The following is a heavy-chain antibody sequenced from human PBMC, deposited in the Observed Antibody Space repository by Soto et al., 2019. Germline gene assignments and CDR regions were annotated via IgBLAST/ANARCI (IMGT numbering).Heavy chain of an antibody. J-gene: IGHJ2*01. D-gene: IGHD4-17*01. V-gene: IGHV4-30-4*01. Sequence: QLQLRESGPGLVKPSETLSLTCTVSGGSISGGVGGLYYWSWIRQPRGKGLEWIGYSYDRGSTYYNPSLKSRVTISVDTSKNQFSLRLSSVAAAEPAVYYCAREVIPLTTDWYFDLWGRGTLVTVSS. CDR1: GGSISGGVGGLYY. CDR2: SYDRGST. CDR3: AREVIPLTTDWYFDL.